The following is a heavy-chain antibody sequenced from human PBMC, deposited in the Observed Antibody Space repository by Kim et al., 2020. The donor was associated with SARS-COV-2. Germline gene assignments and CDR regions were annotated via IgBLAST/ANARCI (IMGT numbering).Heavy chain of an antibody. D-gene: IGHD6-13*01. CDR3: ATRGSSSWYYYYGMDV. V-gene: IGHV1-69*13. CDR2: IIPIFGTA. Sequence: SVKVSCKASGGTFSSYAISWVRQAPGQGLEWMGGIIPIFGTANYAQKFQGRVTITADESTSTAYMELSSLRSEDTAVYYCATRGSSSWYYYYGMDVWGQGTTVTVSS. CDR1: GGTFSSYA. J-gene: IGHJ6*02.